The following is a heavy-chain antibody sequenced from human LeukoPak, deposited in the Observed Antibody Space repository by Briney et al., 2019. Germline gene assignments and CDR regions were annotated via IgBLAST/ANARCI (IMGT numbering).Heavy chain of an antibody. Sequence: GASVKVSCKASGYTFTSYYMHWVRQAPGQGLEWMGWISAYNGNTNYAQKLQGRVTMTTDTSTSTAYMELRSLRSDDTAVYYCARNGRVEITLDYWGQGTLVTVSS. CDR2: ISAYNGNT. CDR1: GYTFTSYY. CDR3: ARNGRVEITLDY. D-gene: IGHD5-12*01. V-gene: IGHV1-18*04. J-gene: IGHJ4*02.